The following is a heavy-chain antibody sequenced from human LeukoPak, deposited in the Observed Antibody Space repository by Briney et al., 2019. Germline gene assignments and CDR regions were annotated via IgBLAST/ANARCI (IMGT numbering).Heavy chain of an antibody. D-gene: IGHD2-21*02. Sequence: GGSLRLSCAASGFTFSTYAMSWVRQAPGKGLEWVSHFGGSGGTIYYADSVKGRFTISRDNSKNTLYLQMNSLRAEDTAVYYCAKSGCGGDCLLLDYWGQGTLVTVSS. CDR2: FGGSGGTI. CDR1: GFTFSTYA. J-gene: IGHJ4*02. V-gene: IGHV3-23*01. CDR3: AKSGCGGDCLLLDY.